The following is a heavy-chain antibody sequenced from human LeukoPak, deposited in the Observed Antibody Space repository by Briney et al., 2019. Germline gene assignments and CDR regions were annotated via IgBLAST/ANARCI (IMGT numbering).Heavy chain of an antibody. CDR1: GGSVSSGSYH. CDR3: ATYLAGGAGKGS. D-gene: IGHD1-26*01. Sequence: PSETLSLTCTVSGGSVSSGSYHWSWIRQPPGKGLEWIGYYYSGSTNYNPSLKSRVTISVDMSKNQFSLKLSSVTPADTAVYYCATYLAGGAGKGSWGQGTLVTVSP. J-gene: IGHJ5*02. V-gene: IGHV4-61*01. CDR2: YYSGST.